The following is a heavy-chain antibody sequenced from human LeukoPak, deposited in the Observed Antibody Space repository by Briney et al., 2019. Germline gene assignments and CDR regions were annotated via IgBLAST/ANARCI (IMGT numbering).Heavy chain of an antibody. CDR2: INPNNGGT. Sequence: ASVNVSCKASGYTFTGYYIHWVRQAPGQGLEWMGRINPNNGGTNYAQKFQGRVTMTRDMSMSTVYMELSSLRSEDTAVYYCARDPSGGELIFDYWGQGTLVTVSS. CDR3: ARDPSGGELIFDY. J-gene: IGHJ4*02. D-gene: IGHD3-16*01. V-gene: IGHV1-2*06. CDR1: GYTFTGYY.